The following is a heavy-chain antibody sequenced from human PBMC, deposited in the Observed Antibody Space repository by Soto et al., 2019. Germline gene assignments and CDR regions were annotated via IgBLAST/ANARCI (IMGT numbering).Heavy chain of an antibody. D-gene: IGHD2-8*01. CDR1: GFTFSSYA. V-gene: IGHV3-30-3*01. J-gene: IGHJ4*02. Sequence: QVQLVESGGGVVQPGRSLRLSCAASGFTFSSYAMHWVRQAPGKGLEWVAVISYDGSNKYYADSVKGRFTISSDNSKNTLYLQMNSLRAEDTVVYYCARDLGYCTNGVCYWFDYWGQGTLVTVSS. CDR2: ISYDGSNK. CDR3: ARDLGYCTNGVCYWFDY.